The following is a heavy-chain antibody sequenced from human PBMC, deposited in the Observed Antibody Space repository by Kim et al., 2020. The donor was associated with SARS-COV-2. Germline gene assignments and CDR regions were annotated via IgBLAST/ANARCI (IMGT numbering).Heavy chain of an antibody. Sequence: GGSLRLSCAASGFTFSSYSMNWVRRAPGKGLGWVSSIISRSISITNQDPWKGDFTISRTNANNSRIRQMNTRGAQTRSVNNCARASYYVSIGLDYLVQGT. V-gene: IGHV3-21*01. CDR2: IISRSISI. CDR1: GFTFSSYS. CDR3: ARASYYVSIGLDY. D-gene: IGHD3-22*01. J-gene: IGHJ4*02.